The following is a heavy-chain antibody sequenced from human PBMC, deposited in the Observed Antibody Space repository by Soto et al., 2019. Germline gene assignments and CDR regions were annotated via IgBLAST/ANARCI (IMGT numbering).Heavy chain of an antibody. CDR1: GFIFSDYS. V-gene: IGHV3-7*01. Sequence: GGYLILSCAASGFIFSDYSMSWVRQSPGKGLEGVANIKQDGGEEDYVDSVKGRLTISRDNAKNSLYLQMNSLRAEDTAVYYCARVYYESRGPTIYRLFEGWGQGKMVIV. J-gene: IGHJ3*01. CDR3: ARVYYESRGPTIYRLFEG. D-gene: IGHD3-22*01. CDR2: IKQDGGEE.